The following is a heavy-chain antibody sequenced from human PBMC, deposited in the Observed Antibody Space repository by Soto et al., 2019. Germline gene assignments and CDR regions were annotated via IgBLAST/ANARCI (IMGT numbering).Heavy chain of an antibody. CDR2: ISGSGGST. J-gene: IGHJ6*03. D-gene: IGHD3-9*01. CDR1: GFTFSSYA. Sequence: GGSLRLSCAASGFTFSSYAMSWVRQAPGKGLEWVSAISGSGGSTYYADSVKGRFTISRDNSKNTLYLQMNSLRAEDTAVYYCAKGDGFGYDILTGPPYYYYYYMDVWGKGTTVTVSS. CDR3: AKGDGFGYDILTGPPYYYYYYMDV. V-gene: IGHV3-23*01.